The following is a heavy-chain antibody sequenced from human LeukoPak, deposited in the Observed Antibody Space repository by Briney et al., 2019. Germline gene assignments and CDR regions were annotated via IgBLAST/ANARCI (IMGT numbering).Heavy chain of an antibody. CDR1: GFTFSSYS. V-gene: IGHV3-48*01. J-gene: IGHJ6*02. D-gene: IGHD5-12*01. CDR2: ISSSSSTI. Sequence: GGSLRLSCAASGFTFSSYSMNWVRQAPGKGLEWVSYISSSSSTIYYADSVKGRFTISRDNAKNSLYLQMNSLRAEDTAVYYCARGTTTIIPITDGMDVWGQGTTVTVSS. CDR3: ARGTTTIIPITDGMDV.